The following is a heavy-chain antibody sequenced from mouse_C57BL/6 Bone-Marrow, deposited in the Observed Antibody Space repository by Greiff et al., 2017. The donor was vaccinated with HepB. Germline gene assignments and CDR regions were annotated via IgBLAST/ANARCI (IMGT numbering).Heavy chain of an antibody. D-gene: IGHD1-1*01. CDR3: ARGDIYYYGSSFAWFAY. J-gene: IGHJ3*01. V-gene: IGHV1-72*01. CDR1: GYTFTSYW. Sequence: VQLQQSGAELAKPGASVKLSCKASGYTFTSYWMHWVKQRPGRGLEWIGRIDPNSGGTKYNEKFKSKATLTVDKPSSTAYMQLSSLTSEDSAVYYCARGDIYYYGSSFAWFAYWGQGTLVTVSA. CDR2: IDPNSGGT.